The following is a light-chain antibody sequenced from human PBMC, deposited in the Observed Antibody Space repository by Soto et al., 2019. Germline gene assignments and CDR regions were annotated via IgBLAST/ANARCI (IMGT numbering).Light chain of an antibody. CDR1: QIVFNY. V-gene: IGKV1-39*01. Sequence: DIPMTQSPSSLSASVGDRVTITCRACQIVFNYLHWYQQKPGRAPNLLIYDISTLQSGVPSRFSGSGSGTDFTLTSSSLQTDDFATYYCQQYKSFPWTFGLGTKVDIK. CDR3: QQYKSFPWT. CDR2: DIS. J-gene: IGKJ1*01.